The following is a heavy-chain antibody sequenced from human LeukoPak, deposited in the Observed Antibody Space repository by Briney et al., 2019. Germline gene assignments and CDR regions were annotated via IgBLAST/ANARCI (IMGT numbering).Heavy chain of an antibody. D-gene: IGHD4-17*01. CDR1: GGSFSGYY. Sequence: NPSETLSLTCAVYGGSFSGYYWGWIRQPPGKGLEWIGEINHSGSTNYNPSLKSRVTISVDTSKNQFSLKLNSVTAADTAVYYCGRRYGDYGIDYWGQGTLVTVSS. CDR3: GRRYGDYGIDY. V-gene: IGHV4-34*01. CDR2: INHSGST. J-gene: IGHJ4*02.